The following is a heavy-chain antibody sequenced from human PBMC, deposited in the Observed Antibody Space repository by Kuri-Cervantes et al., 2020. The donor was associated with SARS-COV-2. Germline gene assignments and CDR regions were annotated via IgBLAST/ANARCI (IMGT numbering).Heavy chain of an antibody. J-gene: IGHJ4*02. CDR2: INSDGSST. CDR3: ATQGTIYYYDTL. CDR1: GFTFSSYW. V-gene: IGHV3-74*01. Sequence: GESLKISCAASGFTFSSYWMHWVRQAPGKGLVWVSRINSDGSSTSYADSVKGRFIISRDNAKNTLYLQMNSLRAEDTAVYYCATQGTIYYYDTLWGQGTLVTVSS. D-gene: IGHD3-22*01.